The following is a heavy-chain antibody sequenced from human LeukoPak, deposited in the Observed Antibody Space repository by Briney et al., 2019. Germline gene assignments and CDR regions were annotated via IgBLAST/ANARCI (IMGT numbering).Heavy chain of an antibody. Sequence: GESLKISCQGSEYSFATYWIAWLRQMPGKGLEWMGIIYPSDSDTRYSPSFQGQVTISADKSIKTAYLQWSSLKSSDTAMYSFAIPLQGIVGATGFDYWGQGTLVTVSS. J-gene: IGHJ4*02. CDR1: EYSFATYW. D-gene: IGHD1-26*01. V-gene: IGHV5-51*01. CDR3: AIPLQGIVGATGFDY. CDR2: IYPSDSDT.